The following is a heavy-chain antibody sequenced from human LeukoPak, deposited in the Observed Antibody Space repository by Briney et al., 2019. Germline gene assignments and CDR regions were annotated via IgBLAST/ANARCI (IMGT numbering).Heavy chain of an antibody. CDR3: AREGGGWLQFDS. D-gene: IGHD5-12*01. CDR2: INAANGNT. J-gene: IGHJ4*02. CDR1: GYTFTTYA. Sequence: ASVKVSCKASGYTFTTYAIHWLRQAPGQRPQWMGWINAANGNTKYSQAFQDRVTLTMDTSATTAYMELSSLRSEDMAVYYCAREGGGWLQFDSWGQGTLVTVSS. V-gene: IGHV1-3*03.